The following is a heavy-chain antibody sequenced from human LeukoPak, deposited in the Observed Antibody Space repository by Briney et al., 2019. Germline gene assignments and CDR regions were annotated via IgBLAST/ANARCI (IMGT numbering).Heavy chain of an antibody. D-gene: IGHD4-11*01. Sequence: PGRSLRLSCAASGFTFSSYAMHWVRQAPGEGLEWVAVISYDGSNKYYADSVKGRFTISRDNSKNTLYLQMNSLRAEDTAVYYCARVGGGTVTTFDYWGQGTLVTVSS. V-gene: IGHV3-30-3*01. J-gene: IGHJ4*02. CDR1: GFTFSSYA. CDR2: ISYDGSNK. CDR3: ARVGGGTVTTFDY.